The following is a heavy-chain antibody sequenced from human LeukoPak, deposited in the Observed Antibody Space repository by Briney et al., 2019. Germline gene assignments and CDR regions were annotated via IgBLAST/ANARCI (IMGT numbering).Heavy chain of an antibody. CDR2: INQDGSEE. CDR1: GLTFSSHW. Sequence: GGSLRLSCAASGLTFSSHWMTWVRQAPGKGLEWVANINQDGSEEYYVDSLMGRFSISRDNAKKSLYLQMNSLRADDTAVYYCARDATPDGVILDYWGQGALVTVSS. CDR3: ARDATPDGVILDY. J-gene: IGHJ4*02. V-gene: IGHV3-7*05. D-gene: IGHD2-8*02.